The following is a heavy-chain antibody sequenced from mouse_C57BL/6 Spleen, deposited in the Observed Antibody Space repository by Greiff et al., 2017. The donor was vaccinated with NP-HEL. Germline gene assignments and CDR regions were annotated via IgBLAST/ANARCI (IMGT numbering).Heavy chain of an antibody. J-gene: IGHJ2*01. CDR2: IDPSDSYT. CDR3: ARNKDYSFDY. V-gene: IGHV1-50*01. Sequence: QVQLQQPGAELVKPGASVKLSCKASGYTFTSYWMQWVKQRPGQGLEWIGAIDPSDSYTNYNQKFKGKATLTVDTSSSTAYMQLSSLTSEDSAVYYCARNKDYSFDYWGQGTTLTVSS. D-gene: IGHD2-12*01. CDR1: GYTFTSYW.